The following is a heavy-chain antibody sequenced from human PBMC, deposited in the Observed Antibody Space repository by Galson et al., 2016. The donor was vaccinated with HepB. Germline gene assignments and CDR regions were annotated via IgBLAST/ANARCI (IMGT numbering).Heavy chain of an antibody. CDR3: ARAGPYSGYDSQYYYGLDG. CDR1: GGSFSNYA. J-gene: IGHJ6*02. Sequence: SVKVSCKASGGSFSNYAISWVRQAPGQGLEWLGGIMPMFGTPTYPQRFQGRVTIIADESTSTAYMDLGGLTSEDTAVYYCARAGPYSGYDSQYYYGLDGWGQGTRVTVS. D-gene: IGHD5-12*01. V-gene: IGHV1-69*13. CDR2: IMPMFGTP.